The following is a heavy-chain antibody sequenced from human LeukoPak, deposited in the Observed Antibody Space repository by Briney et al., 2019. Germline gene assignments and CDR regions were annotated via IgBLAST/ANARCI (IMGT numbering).Heavy chain of an antibody. CDR2: INHSGST. CDR3: ARSISRVTKRFDY. V-gene: IGHV4-34*01. Sequence: KPSETLSLTCAVYGGSFSGYYWSWIRQPPGKGLEWIGEINHSGSTNYNPSLKSRVTISVDTSKNQFSLKLSSVTAADTAVYYCARSISRVTKRFDYWGQGTLVTVSS. CDR1: GGSFSGYY. D-gene: IGHD2-21*02. J-gene: IGHJ4*02.